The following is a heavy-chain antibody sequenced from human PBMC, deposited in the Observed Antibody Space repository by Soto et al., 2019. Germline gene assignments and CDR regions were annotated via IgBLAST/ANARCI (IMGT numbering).Heavy chain of an antibody. D-gene: IGHD6-13*01. Sequence: GGSLRLSCAASGFTVSSNYMSWVRQAPGKGLEWVSVIYSGGSTYYADSVKGRFTISRDNSKNTLYLQMNSLRAEDTAVYYCARDLGIAAAGPSFDYWGQGTLVTVSS. CDR1: GFTVSSNY. J-gene: IGHJ4*02. CDR3: ARDLGIAAAGPSFDY. CDR2: IYSGGST. V-gene: IGHV3-66*01.